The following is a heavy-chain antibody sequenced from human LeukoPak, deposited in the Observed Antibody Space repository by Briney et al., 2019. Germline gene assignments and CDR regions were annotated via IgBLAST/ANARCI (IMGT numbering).Heavy chain of an antibody. Sequence: SETLSLTCAVYGGSFSGYYWSWIRQPPGKGLEWIGEINHSGSTNYNPSLKSRVTISVDTSKNQFSLVLNSVTAADTAVYYCARDMRQQLRFYYYMDVWGKGTTVTVSS. D-gene: IGHD1-1*01. CDR1: GGSFSGYY. J-gene: IGHJ6*03. V-gene: IGHV4-34*01. CDR3: ARDMRQQLRFYYYMDV. CDR2: INHSGST.